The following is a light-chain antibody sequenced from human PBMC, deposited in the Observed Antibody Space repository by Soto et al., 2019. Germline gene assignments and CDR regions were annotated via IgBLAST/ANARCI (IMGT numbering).Light chain of an antibody. CDR1: QSVSSY. Sequence: EIVLTQSPATLSLSPGERATLSCRASQSVSSYLAWYQQKPGQAPRLLIYDASNRATGIPARFSGSGSGTDFTLTISSLEPEDFAVYYCQQRSNWTPVLTFGGGTKVDIK. V-gene: IGKV3-11*01. CDR2: DAS. CDR3: QQRSNWTPVLT. J-gene: IGKJ4*01.